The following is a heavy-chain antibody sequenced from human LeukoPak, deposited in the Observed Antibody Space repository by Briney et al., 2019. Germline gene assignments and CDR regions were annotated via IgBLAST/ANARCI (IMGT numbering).Heavy chain of an antibody. V-gene: IGHV4-34*01. Sequence: SETLSLTYAVYGGSFSGYYWSWIRQPPGKGLEWIGEINHSGSTNYNPSLKSRVTISVDTSKNQFSLKLSSVTAADTAVYYCARGLYYDILTGYFLGPYYFGYWGQGTLVTVSS. J-gene: IGHJ4*02. CDR1: GGSFSGYY. CDR3: ARGLYYDILTGYFLGPYYFGY. CDR2: INHSGST. D-gene: IGHD3-9*01.